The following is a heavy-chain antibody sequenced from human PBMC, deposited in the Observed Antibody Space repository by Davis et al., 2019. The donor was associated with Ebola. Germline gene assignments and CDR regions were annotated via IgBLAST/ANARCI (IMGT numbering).Heavy chain of an antibody. CDR3: ARERVTCGGGSCYYSGLDV. CDR2: ISTGGHTI. J-gene: IGHJ6*02. Sequence: GESLKISCAASGFTFSDFYMSWIRQAPGRGLEFVSYISTGGHTIYYADSVKGRITISRDNAKNSLFLQINSLGAEDTAVYYCARERVTCGGGSCYYSGLDVWGQGTTVTVSS. CDR1: GFTFSDFY. D-gene: IGHD2-15*01. V-gene: IGHV3-11*01.